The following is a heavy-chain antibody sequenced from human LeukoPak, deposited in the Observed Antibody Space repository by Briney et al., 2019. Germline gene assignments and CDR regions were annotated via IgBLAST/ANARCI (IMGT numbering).Heavy chain of an antibody. J-gene: IGHJ4*02. CDR3: ARDDYSNYEDY. V-gene: IGHV1-2*04. D-gene: IGHD4-11*01. CDR1: EYTFTGYY. CDR2: INPNSGGT. Sequence: EASVKVSCKASEYTFTGYYMHWVRQAPGQGLEWMGWINPNSGGTNYAQKFQGWVTMTRDTSISTAYMELSRLRSDDTAVYYCARDDYSNYEDYWGQGTLVTVSS.